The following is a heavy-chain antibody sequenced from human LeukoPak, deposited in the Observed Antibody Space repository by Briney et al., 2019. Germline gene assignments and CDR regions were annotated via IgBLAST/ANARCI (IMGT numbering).Heavy chain of an antibody. CDR2: ISSSSSYI. V-gene: IGHV3-21*01. J-gene: IGHJ4*02. CDR1: GFTFSSYS. CDR3: ARGAQGYYYDSSGPIDY. Sequence: PGGSLRLSCAASGFTFSSYSMNWVRQAPGKGLEWVSSISSSSSYIYYADSVKGRFTISRDNAKNSLYLQMNSLRAGDTAVYYCARGAQGYYYDSSGPIDYWGQGTLVTVSS. D-gene: IGHD3-22*01.